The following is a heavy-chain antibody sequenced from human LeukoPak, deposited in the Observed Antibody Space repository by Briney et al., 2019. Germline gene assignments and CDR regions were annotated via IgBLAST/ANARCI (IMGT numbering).Heavy chain of an antibody. CDR3: ARGNGWELLFDY. CDR1: GGSISSYY. J-gene: IGHJ4*02. CDR2: IYYSGST. Sequence: SETLSLTCTVSGGSISSYYWGWIRQPPGKGLEWIGYIYYSGSTNYNPSLKSRVTISVDTSKNQFSLKLSSVTAADTAVYYCARGNGWELLFDYWGQGTLVTVSS. V-gene: IGHV4-59*01. D-gene: IGHD1-26*01.